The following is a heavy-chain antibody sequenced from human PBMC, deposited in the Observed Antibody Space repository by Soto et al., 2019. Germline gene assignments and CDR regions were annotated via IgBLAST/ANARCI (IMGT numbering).Heavy chain of an antibody. D-gene: IGHD3-22*01. CDR2: IYHSGST. CDR3: TVANYYDSKGWFDP. V-gene: IGHV4-4*02. Sequence: SETLSLTCAVSGGSISSSNWWSWVRQPPGKGLEWIGEIYHSGSTNYNPSLKSRVTISVDKSKNQFSLKLSSVTAADTAVYYCTVANYYDSKGWFDPWGQGTLVTVSS. J-gene: IGHJ5*02. CDR1: GGSISSSNW.